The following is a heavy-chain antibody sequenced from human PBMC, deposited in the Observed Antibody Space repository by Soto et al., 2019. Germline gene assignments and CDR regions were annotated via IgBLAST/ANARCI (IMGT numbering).Heavy chain of an antibody. J-gene: IGHJ5*02. V-gene: IGHV4-59*01. CDR2: INYSGST. CDR3: ARVFFAATAWNQDNWFDP. CDR1: GPSFNSYY. Sequence: PSETLSLTCTVSGPSFNSYYWSWLRQPPGKGLEWIGYINYSGSTNYNPSLKSRVTISADTSNNQFSLELRSVTAEDTAVYYCARVFFAATAWNQDNWFDPWGQGTLVTVS. D-gene: IGHD5-18*01.